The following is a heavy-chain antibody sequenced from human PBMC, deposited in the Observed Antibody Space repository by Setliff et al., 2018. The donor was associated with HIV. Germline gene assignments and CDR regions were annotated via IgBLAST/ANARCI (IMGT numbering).Heavy chain of an antibody. D-gene: IGHD4-17*01. CDR3: ASSPAWRSDYGLHTFDY. Sequence: SETLSLTCTVSGYSISSHYYWGWIRQSPGKGLEWIGSIYHSGSTQYNPSLKSRVTISVDTPKNQFSLKLSSVTAADTAVYYCASSPAWRSDYGLHTFDYWGQGTLVTVSS. CDR1: GYSISSHYY. CDR2: IYHSGST. J-gene: IGHJ4*02. V-gene: IGHV4-38-2*02.